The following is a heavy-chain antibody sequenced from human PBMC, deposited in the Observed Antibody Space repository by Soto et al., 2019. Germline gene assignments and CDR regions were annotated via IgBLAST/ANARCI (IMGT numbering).Heavy chain of an antibody. V-gene: IGHV1-46*01. D-gene: IGHD6-13*01. J-gene: IGHJ3*02. CDR2: INPSGGST. CDR1: GYTFTSYY. Sequence: GASVKVSCKASGYTFTSYYMHWVRQAPGQGLEWMGIINPSGGSTSYAQKFQGRVTMTRDTSTSTVYMELSSLRSEDTAVYYCARDQPGDSRSWNRKDAFDIWGQGTMVTVSS. CDR3: ARDQPGDSRSWNRKDAFDI.